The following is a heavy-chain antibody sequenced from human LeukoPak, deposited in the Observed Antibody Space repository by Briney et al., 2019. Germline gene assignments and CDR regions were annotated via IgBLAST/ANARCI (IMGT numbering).Heavy chain of an antibody. CDR3: ARRGTVWGAFDI. CDR1: DYSISSSNW. J-gene: IGHJ3*02. V-gene: IGHV4-28*01. CDR2: IYYSGSN. Sequence: PSDTLSLTCAVSDYSISSSNWWGWIRQPPGKGLEWIGYIYYSGSNYYNPSLKSRVTMSVDTSKNQFSLKLNSVTAVDTAVYYCARRGTVWGAFDIWGQGTMITVSS. D-gene: IGHD3-16*01.